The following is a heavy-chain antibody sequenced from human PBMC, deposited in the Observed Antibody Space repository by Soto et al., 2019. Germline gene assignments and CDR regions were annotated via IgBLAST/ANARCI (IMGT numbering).Heavy chain of an antibody. V-gene: IGHV4-39*01. CDR3: ARQTESFSLIVVVTLDH. D-gene: IGHD3-22*01. J-gene: IGHJ4*02. CDR1: GSSISSSSYY. CDR2: IFYSGST. Sequence: QLQLQESGPGLVKPSETLSLTCTVSGSSISSSSYYWGRIRQPPGKGLEWIGSIFYSGSTYYNPSLGSRVTISVDTSKNQFSLKLRSVTAADTAVYYCARQTESFSLIVVVTLDHWGQGALVTVSS.